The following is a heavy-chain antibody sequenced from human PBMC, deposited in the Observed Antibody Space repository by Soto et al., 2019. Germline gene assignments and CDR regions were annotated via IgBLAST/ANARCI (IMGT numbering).Heavy chain of an antibody. CDR2: ISAYNGNT. Sequence: ASVKVSCTASGYTFTNSGISWVRQAPGQGLEWMGWISAYNGNTNYAQQLQGRVTMTTDTSTSTAYMELRSLRSDDTAVYYCAREVGRLVRGGLYYYHGMDVWGQGTTVTVSS. CDR1: GYTFTNSG. D-gene: IGHD3-10*01. J-gene: IGHJ6*02. CDR3: AREVGRLVRGGLYYYHGMDV. V-gene: IGHV1-18*01.